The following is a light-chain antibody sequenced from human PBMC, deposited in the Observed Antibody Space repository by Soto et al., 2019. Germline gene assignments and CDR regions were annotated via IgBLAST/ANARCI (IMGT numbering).Light chain of an antibody. CDR2: KAS. CDR1: QSIGSW. J-gene: IGKJ1*01. V-gene: IGKV1-5*03. CDR3: QQYETFSGT. Sequence: DIQMTQSPSSLSASLGHRFTITFRASQSIGSWLAWYQQKPGKAPNLLIYKASSLESGVPSRFSGSGSGTKFTLTIASLQPDDFATYYCQQYETFSGTFGPGTKV.